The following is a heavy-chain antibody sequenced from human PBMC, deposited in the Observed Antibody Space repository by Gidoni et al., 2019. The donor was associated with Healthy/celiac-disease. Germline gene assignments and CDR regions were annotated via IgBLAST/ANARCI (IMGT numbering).Heavy chain of an antibody. Sequence: QVPLVASVGGVVEPGRSLILSCAASGFTFSRYGMHWVLQAPGTGREWVAVISDEGWNKYNEDSVKGRFTISRDNSKNTLYLQMNRLRAEETAVYYCAHIFGDYYDSSGYYNFDYWGQGTLVTVSS. CDR1: GFTFSRYG. J-gene: IGHJ4*02. V-gene: IGHV3-30*03. CDR2: ISDEGWNK. CDR3: AHIFGDYYDSSGYYNFDY. D-gene: IGHD3-22*01.